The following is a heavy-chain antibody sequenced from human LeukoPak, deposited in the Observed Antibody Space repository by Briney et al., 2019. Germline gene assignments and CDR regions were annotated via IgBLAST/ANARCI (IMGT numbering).Heavy chain of an antibody. CDR3: ASRAHGQGYYYYGMDV. V-gene: IGHV1-46*01. J-gene: IGHJ6*02. D-gene: IGHD3/OR15-3a*01. CDR1: GYTFTSYD. CDR2: INPSGGST. Sequence: ASVKVSCKASGYTFTSYDINWVRQAPGQGLEWMGIINPSGGSTSYAQKFQGRVTMTRDTSTSTVYMELSSLRPEDTAVYYCASRAHGQGYYYYGMDVWGQGTTVTVSS.